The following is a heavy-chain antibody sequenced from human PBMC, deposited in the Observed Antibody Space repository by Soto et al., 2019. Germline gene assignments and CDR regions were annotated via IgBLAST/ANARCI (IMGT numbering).Heavy chain of an antibody. CDR2: ITATSSYI. Sequence: EVQLVESGGGLVKPGGSLRLSCATSGFTFSNYIMNWVRQPPGKGLEWVSSITATSSYISYADSVKGRFTISRDNAENSLYLQMDSLTAEDTAVYYCARYRGCSGGSCYWFDFWGQGTLVNVS. V-gene: IGHV3-21*01. D-gene: IGHD2-15*01. CDR3: ARYRGCSGGSCYWFDF. J-gene: IGHJ4*02. CDR1: GFTFSNYI.